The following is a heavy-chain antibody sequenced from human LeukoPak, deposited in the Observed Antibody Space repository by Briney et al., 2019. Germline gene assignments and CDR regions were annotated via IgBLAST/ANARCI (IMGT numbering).Heavy chain of an antibody. V-gene: IGHV1-18*01. CDR3: ARDLVGAMVTYYGMDV. CDR2: ISSYNGNR. D-gene: IGHD5-18*01. J-gene: IGHJ6*02. Sequence: GASVKVSCKASGYTFTSYGISWVRQAPGQGLEWMGWISSYNGNRNYAQKLQGRVTMTTETSTSTAYIELRGLRSDDTAVYYCARDLVGAMVTYYGMDVWGQGTTVTVSS. CDR1: GYTFTSYG.